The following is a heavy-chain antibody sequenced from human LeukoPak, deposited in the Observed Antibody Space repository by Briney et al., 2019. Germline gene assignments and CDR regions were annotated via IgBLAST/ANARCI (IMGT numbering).Heavy chain of an antibody. J-gene: IGHJ6*02. CDR2: IGTAGDT. CDR3: ARLATCGRSPIGCGGYYYGMDV. V-gene: IGHV3-13*01. Sequence: GGSLRLSCAASGFTFSSYDMHWVRQATGKGLEGVSAIGTAGDTYYPGSVKGRFTISRENAKNSLYLQMNSLRAGDTAVYYCARLATCGRSPIGCGGYYYGMDVWGQGTTVTVSS. CDR1: GFTFSSYD. D-gene: IGHD3-3*02.